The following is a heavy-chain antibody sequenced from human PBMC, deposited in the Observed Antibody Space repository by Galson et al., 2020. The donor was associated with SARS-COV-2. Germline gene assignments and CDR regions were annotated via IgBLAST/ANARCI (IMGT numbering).Heavy chain of an antibody. CDR1: GGSISSGDYY. Sequence: SETLSLTCTVSGGSISSGDYYWSWIRQPPGKGLEWIGYIYYSRSTYYNPSLKSRVTISVDTSKNQFSLKLSSVTAADTAVYYCARSNYDILTGYDYWGQGTLVTVSS. D-gene: IGHD3-9*01. CDR3: ARSNYDILTGYDY. J-gene: IGHJ4*02. V-gene: IGHV4-30-4*01. CDR2: IYYSRST.